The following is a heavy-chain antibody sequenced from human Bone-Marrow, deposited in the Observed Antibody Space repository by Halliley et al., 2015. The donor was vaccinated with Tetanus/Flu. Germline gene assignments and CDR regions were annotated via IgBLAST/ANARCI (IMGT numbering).Heavy chain of an antibody. Sequence: LRLSCTVSGGSISNYYWSWIRQPPGKGLEWIGYIYSSGSTNYNPSLKSRVTVSVDTSRNQFYLTLYSMTAADTALYYCARHLGSGPKYYYGMDVWGQGTTVTVSS. CDR3: ARHLGSGPKYYYGMDV. CDR1: GGSISNYY. V-gene: IGHV4-59*01. D-gene: IGHD1-26*01. J-gene: IGHJ6*02. CDR2: IYSSGST.